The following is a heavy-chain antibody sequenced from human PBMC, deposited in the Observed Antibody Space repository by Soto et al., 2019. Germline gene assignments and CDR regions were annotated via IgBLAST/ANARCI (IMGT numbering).Heavy chain of an antibody. J-gene: IGHJ4*02. CDR2: ISSGSKTT. CDR3: AREDILGARSFDY. Sequence: GGSLRLSCAASGFTFSSYSVNWVRQAPGKGLEWVSYISSGSKTTFYADSVKGRFTVSRDNAKNSQYLQMNSLRDEDTAVYYCAREDILGARSFDYWGQGTLVTVSS. D-gene: IGHD1-26*01. V-gene: IGHV3-48*02. CDR1: GFTFSSYS.